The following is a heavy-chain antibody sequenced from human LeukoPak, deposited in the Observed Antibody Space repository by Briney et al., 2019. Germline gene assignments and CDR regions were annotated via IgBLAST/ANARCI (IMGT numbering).Heavy chain of an antibody. CDR3: AREYSSSSGRRAFDI. CDR2: IYYRCST. Sequence: SETLSLTCTVSGGSISSYYWNWIRQPPAPGLGRIGYIYYRCSTNYNPSLKSRVTILVDTSKIQFSLRLSPVTAADTAVYYCAREYSSSSGRRAFDIWGQGTMVTVSS. J-gene: IGHJ3*02. CDR1: GGSISSYY. D-gene: IGHD6-6*01. V-gene: IGHV4-59*08.